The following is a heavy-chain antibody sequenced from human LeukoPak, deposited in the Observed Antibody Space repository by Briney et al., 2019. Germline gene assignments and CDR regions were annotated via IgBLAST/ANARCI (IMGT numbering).Heavy chain of an antibody. Sequence: ASVKVSCKVSGYTLTELSMHWVRQAPGQGLEWMGWINPNSGGTNYAQKFQGRVTMTRDTSISTAYMELSRLRSDDTAVYYCARGYSSGFLFDYWGQGTLVTVSS. V-gene: IGHV1-2*02. CDR1: GYTLTELS. CDR2: INPNSGGT. CDR3: ARGYSSGFLFDY. J-gene: IGHJ4*02. D-gene: IGHD6-19*01.